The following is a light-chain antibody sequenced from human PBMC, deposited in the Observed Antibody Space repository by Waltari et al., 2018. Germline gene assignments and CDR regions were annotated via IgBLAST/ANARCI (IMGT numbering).Light chain of an antibody. J-gene: IGLJ3*02. V-gene: IGLV2-23*02. Sequence: QSALTQPVSVSGSPGQSVTIPCTGTSTNVGDYNLVSWFQHHPDQAPNLLIFYVSKRPSGVSNRFSGSKSGNTASLTISGLQTEDEADYYCCSYSTGGSWMFGGGTKLTVL. CDR2: YVS. CDR1: STNVGDYNL. CDR3: CSYSTGGSWM.